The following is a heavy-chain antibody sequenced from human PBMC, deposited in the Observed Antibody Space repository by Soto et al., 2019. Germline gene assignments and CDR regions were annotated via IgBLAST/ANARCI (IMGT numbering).Heavy chain of an antibody. Sequence: SETLSLTCTVSGGSVRSSGYYWAWIRQPPGKGLEWIGSLYSSGKTYRNPSLKSRVTMSDDTSKNQLSLRLSSVTAADTAVYYFASLILAFTVPFDYWGQGTLVSVS. V-gene: IGHV4-39*01. CDR2: LYSSGKT. D-gene: IGHD2-15*01. CDR3: ASLILAFTVPFDY. J-gene: IGHJ4*02. CDR1: GGSVRSSGYY.